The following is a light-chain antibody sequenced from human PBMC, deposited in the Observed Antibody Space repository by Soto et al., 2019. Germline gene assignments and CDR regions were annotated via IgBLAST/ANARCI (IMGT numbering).Light chain of an antibody. J-gene: IGKJ3*01. CDR2: AAS. Sequence: DIQMPQSPSSLSASVGDRVTITCRASQAIRNSLAWYQQKPGKVPSLLIYAASTLQPGVPSRFSGSGSGTDFTLTISSLQPEDVATYYCQKDFSAPFTFGPGTKLCIK. CDR1: QAIRNS. CDR3: QKDFSAPFT. V-gene: IGKV1-27*01.